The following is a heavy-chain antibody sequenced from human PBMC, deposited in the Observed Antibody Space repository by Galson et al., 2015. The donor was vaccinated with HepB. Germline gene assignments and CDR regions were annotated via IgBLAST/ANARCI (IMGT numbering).Heavy chain of an antibody. CDR1: GFTFSSYA. V-gene: IGHV3-30-3*01. CDR3: ARDHQGNSYGLYYYYGMDV. Sequence: SLRLSCAASGFTFSSYAMHWVRQAPGKGLEWVAVISYDGSNKYYADSVKGRFTISRDNSKNTLYLQMNSLRAEDTAVYYCARDHQGNSYGLYYYYGMDVWGQGTTVTVSS. J-gene: IGHJ6*02. D-gene: IGHD5-18*01. CDR2: ISYDGSNK.